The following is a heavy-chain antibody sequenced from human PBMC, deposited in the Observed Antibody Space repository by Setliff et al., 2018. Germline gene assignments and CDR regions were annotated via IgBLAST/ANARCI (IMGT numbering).Heavy chain of an antibody. CDR2: IHYLGTT. J-gene: IGHJ4*02. Sequence: PSETLSLTCTVSGASISSGTYYWGWIRQPPGKGLEWIGRIHYLGTTYSNASLASRLTMSVDTSKNQFSLRLTSVTAAGMAVYYCARTGTYRYFDHWGQGTLVTVSS. CDR3: ARTGTYRYFDH. V-gene: IGHV4-39*01. CDR1: GASISSGTYY. D-gene: IGHD1-1*01.